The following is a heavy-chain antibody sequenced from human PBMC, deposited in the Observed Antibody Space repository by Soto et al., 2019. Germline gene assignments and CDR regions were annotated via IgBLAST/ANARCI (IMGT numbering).Heavy chain of an antibody. Sequence: QVQLVQSGAEVRKPGSSVRVSCKASGGRFSTYAFNWLRQAPGQGLEWLGGIITFFGAAMYAQKFQGRVTITADELTTTAYMELSGLRSDDTAVYYCARGGKERFRGPGMDVWGQGTTVTVSS. CDR3: ARGGKERFRGPGMDV. CDR2: IITFFGAA. V-gene: IGHV1-69*01. D-gene: IGHD1-26*01. J-gene: IGHJ6*02. CDR1: GGRFSTYA.